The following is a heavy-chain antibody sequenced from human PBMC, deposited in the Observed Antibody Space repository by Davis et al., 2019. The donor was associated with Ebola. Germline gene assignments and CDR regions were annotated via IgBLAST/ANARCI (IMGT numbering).Heavy chain of an antibody. J-gene: IGHJ4*02. CDR1: GFTFRSYW. D-gene: IGHD5-12*01. V-gene: IGHV3-7*03. CDR3: ARVSGGTDY. CDR2: IKQGGSEK. Sequence: GGSLRLSCAASGFTFRSYWMSWVRQAPGKGLEWVANIKQGGSEKYYVDSVKGRFTISRDNAKNSLYLQMNSLRAEDTAVYYCARVSGGTDYWGQGTLVTVSS.